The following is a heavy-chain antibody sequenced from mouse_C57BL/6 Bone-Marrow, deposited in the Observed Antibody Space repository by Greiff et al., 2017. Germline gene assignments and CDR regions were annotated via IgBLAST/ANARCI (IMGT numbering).Heavy chain of an antibody. D-gene: IGHD1-1*01. CDR2: IDPENGDT. CDR3: TTFIYYGSSFFAY. J-gene: IGHJ3*01. V-gene: IGHV14-4*01. CDR1: GFNIKDDY. Sequence: EVQLQQSGAELVRPGASVKLSCTASGFNIKDDYMHWVKQRPEQGLEWIGWIDPENGDTEYASKFQGKATITADPSSNTAYLQLSSLTSEDTAVYYCTTFIYYGSSFFAYWGQGTLVTVSA.